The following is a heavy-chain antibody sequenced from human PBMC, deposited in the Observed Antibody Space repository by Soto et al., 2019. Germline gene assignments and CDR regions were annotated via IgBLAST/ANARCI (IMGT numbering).Heavy chain of an antibody. CDR3: ARMAAGYCSGGSCYFTVSFWYFDL. J-gene: IGHJ2*01. CDR1: GGSISSGDYY. D-gene: IGHD2-15*01. Sequence: QVQLQESGPGLVKPSQTLSLTCTVSGGSISSGDYYWSWIRQPPGKGLEWIGYIYYSGSTYYNPSLKSRVTISVDTSKNQCSLKLSSVTAADTAVYYGARMAAGYCSGGSCYFTVSFWYFDLWGRGTLVPVSS. V-gene: IGHV4-30-4*01. CDR2: IYYSGST.